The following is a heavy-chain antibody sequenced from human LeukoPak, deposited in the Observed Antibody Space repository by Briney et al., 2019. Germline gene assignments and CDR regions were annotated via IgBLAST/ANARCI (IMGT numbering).Heavy chain of an antibody. CDR3: ARRGYYDSSGYPFDY. Sequence: GESLKISCKGSGYRFNAYWIAWVRQMPGKGLEWMGIIYPDDSDTRYSPSFQGQVTISADKSISTAYLQWSSLKASDTAMYYCARRGYYDSSGYPFDYWGQGTLVTVSS. CDR2: IYPDDSDT. J-gene: IGHJ4*02. D-gene: IGHD3-22*01. CDR1: GYRFNAYW. V-gene: IGHV5-51*01.